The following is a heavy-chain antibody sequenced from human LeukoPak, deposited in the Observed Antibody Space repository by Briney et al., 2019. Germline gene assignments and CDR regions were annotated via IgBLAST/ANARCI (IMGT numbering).Heavy chain of an antibody. V-gene: IGHV3-9*01. CDR3: AKARGIAAQFDP. CDR1: GFTFDDYA. Sequence: PGGSLRLSCAASGFTFDDYAMHWVRHAPGTGLEWVSGISWNSGSIGYADSVKGRFTISRDNAKNSLYLQMNSLRAEDTALYYCAKARGIAAQFDPWGQGTLVTVSS. J-gene: IGHJ5*02. CDR2: ISWNSGSI. D-gene: IGHD6-13*01.